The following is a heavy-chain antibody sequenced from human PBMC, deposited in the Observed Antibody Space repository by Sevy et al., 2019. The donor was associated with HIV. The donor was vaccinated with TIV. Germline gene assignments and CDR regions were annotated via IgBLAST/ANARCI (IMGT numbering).Heavy chain of an antibody. CDR1: GGSMRNFY. CDR3: ARSGFLEWAGSTRGPRNWFDP. D-gene: IGHD3-3*01. Sequence: SETLSLTCSVSGGSMRNFYWSWIRQPPGKGLEWVGDIYYSGSTNYNPSLKSRVTMSVDTSKNQFSLKLSSVTPADTAVYYCARSGFLEWAGSTRGPRNWFDPWGQGTLVTVSS. J-gene: IGHJ5*02. CDR2: IYYSGST. V-gene: IGHV4-59*13.